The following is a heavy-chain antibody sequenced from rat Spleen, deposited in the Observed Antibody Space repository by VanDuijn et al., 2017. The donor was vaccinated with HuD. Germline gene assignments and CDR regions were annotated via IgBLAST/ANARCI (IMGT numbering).Heavy chain of an antibody. J-gene: IGHJ2*01. Sequence: QVQLMESGPGLVQPSETLSLTCTVSGFSLTSYNVHWVRQPPGKGLEWMGVIWTGGSTASNSLLKSRLNISRDTSKSQVFLKMNSLQTEDTATYYCARDGSGDDFDYWGQGVMVTVSS. CDR1: GFSLTSYN. CDR2: IWTGGST. V-gene: IGHV2-45*01. CDR3: ARDGSGDDFDY. D-gene: IGHD3-7*01.